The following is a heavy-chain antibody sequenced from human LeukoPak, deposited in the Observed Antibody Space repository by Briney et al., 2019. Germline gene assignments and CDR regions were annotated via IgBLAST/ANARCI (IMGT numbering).Heavy chain of an antibody. CDR2: IYYSGST. V-gene: IGHV4-39*01. CDR1: GGSISSSSYY. J-gene: IGHJ4*02. Sequence: SETLSLTCTVSGGSISSSSYYWGWIRQPPGKGLEWIGSIYYSGSTYYNPSLKSRVTISVDTSKNQFSLKLSSVTAADTAVYYCATGWAVKPLDYWGQGTLVTVSS. D-gene: IGHD1-14*01. CDR3: ATGWAVKPLDY.